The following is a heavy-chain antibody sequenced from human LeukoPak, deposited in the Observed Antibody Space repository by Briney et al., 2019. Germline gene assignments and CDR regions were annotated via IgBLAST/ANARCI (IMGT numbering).Heavy chain of an antibody. Sequence: PSETLSLTCTVSGGSISSSSYYWGWIRQPPGKGLEWIGSIYYSGSTYYNPSLKSRVTISVDTSKNQFSLKLSSVTAADTAVYYCAAYCSSTSCYVRYYYMDVWGKGTTVTVSS. J-gene: IGHJ6*03. V-gene: IGHV4-39*07. CDR2: IYYSGST. CDR3: AAYCSSTSCYVRYYYMDV. CDR1: GGSISSSSYY. D-gene: IGHD2-2*01.